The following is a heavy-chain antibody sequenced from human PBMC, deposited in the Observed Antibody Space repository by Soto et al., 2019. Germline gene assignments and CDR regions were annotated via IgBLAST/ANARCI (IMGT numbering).Heavy chain of an antibody. Sequence: QVQLQQWGAGLLKPSETLSLTCAVYGGSFSTYYWSWIRQPPGKGLEWIGDINRSGRTNYNPSLKSRVTISVDTSKNQFSLKLSSVTAADTAVYYCARDWGGVPDFWGQGTLVTVSS. J-gene: IGHJ4*02. CDR1: GGSFSTYY. CDR3: ARDWGGVPDF. D-gene: IGHD3-16*01. V-gene: IGHV4-34*01. CDR2: INRSGRT.